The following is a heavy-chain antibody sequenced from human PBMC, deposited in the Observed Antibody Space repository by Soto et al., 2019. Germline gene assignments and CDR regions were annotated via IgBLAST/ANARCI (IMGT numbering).Heavy chain of an antibody. D-gene: IGHD6-13*01. Sequence: GESLKISCKGSGYGFTSYWISWVRQMPGKGLEWMGRIDPSDSYTNYSPSFQGHVTISADKSISTAYLQWSSLKASDTAMYYCARFPSSSWYSAAFDIWGQGTMVTVSS. CDR2: IDPSDSYT. CDR1: GYGFTSYW. V-gene: IGHV5-10-1*01. CDR3: ARFPSSSWYSAAFDI. J-gene: IGHJ3*02.